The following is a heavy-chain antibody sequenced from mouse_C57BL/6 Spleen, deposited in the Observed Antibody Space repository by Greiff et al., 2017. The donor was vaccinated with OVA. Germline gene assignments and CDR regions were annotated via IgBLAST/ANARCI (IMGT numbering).Heavy chain of an antibody. V-gene: IGHV1-26*01. CDR1: GYTFTDYY. J-gene: IGHJ2*01. D-gene: IGHD2-2*01. Sequence: EVQLQQSGPELVKPGASVKISCKASGYTFTDYYMNWVKQSHGKSLEWIGDINPNNGGTSYNQKFKGKATLTVDKSSSTAYMELRSLTSEDSAVYYCARWLSDYWGQGTTLTVSS. CDR2: INPNNGGT. CDR3: ARWLSDY.